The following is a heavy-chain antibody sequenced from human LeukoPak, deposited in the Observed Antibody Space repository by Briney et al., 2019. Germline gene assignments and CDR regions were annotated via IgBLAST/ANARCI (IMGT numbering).Heavy chain of an antibody. CDR2: INHSGST. V-gene: IGHV4-34*01. Sequence: SETLSLTCAVSGGSFSGYYWSWIRQPPGKGLEWIGEINHSGSTNYNPSLKSRVTISVDTSKNQFSLKLSSVTAADTAVYHCARGQQWLVPSLDYYYYYMDVWGKGTTVTVSS. J-gene: IGHJ6*03. D-gene: IGHD6-19*01. CDR3: ARGQQWLVPSLDYYYYYMDV. CDR1: GGSFSGYY.